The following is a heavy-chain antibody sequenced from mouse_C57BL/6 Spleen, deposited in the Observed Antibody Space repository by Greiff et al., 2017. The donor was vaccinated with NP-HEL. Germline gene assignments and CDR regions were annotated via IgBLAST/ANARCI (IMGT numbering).Heavy chain of an antibody. Sequence: VMLVESGPELVKPGASVKISCKASGYAFSSSWMNWVKQRPGKGLEWIGRIYPGDGDTNYNGKFKGKATLTADKSSSTAYMQLSSLTSEDSAVYFCARTSSGYLAYWGQGTLVTVSA. CDR1: GYAFSSSW. CDR3: ARTSSGYLAY. D-gene: IGHD3-2*02. V-gene: IGHV1-82*01. CDR2: IYPGDGDT. J-gene: IGHJ3*01.